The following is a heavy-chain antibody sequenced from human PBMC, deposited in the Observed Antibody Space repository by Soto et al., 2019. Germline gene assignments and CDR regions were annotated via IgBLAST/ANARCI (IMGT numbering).Heavy chain of an antibody. CDR3: AKRFAYGSGPFEY. Sequence: EVQLLESGGGLVQPGGSLRLSCAASGFTFSAYNMMWVRQAPGKGLEWVSLISGDGAITYYADSVKGRFAIFRDNSRNTLDLQLNSLRAEDTAVYYCAKRFAYGSGPFEYWGRGTLVTVSS. V-gene: IGHV3-23*01. CDR1: GFTFSAYN. J-gene: IGHJ4*02. CDR2: ISGDGAIT. D-gene: IGHD2-21*01.